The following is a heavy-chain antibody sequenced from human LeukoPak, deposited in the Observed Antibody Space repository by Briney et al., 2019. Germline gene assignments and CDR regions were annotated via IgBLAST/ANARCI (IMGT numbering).Heavy chain of an antibody. V-gene: IGHV3-43*01. CDR3: AKEGERWLQSGIWDY. J-gene: IGHJ4*02. Sequence: GGSLRLSCAASGFTFDDYTMHWVRHAPGKGLEWVSLISWDGGSTYYADSVKGRFTISRDNSKNSLYLQMNSLRTEDTALYYCAKEGERWLQSGIWDYWGQGTLVTVSS. CDR1: GFTFDDYT. D-gene: IGHD5-24*01. CDR2: ISWDGGST.